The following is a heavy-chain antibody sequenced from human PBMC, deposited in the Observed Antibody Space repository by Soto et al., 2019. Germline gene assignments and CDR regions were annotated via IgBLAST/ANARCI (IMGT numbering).Heavy chain of an antibody. J-gene: IGHJ4*02. Sequence: QVQLVQSGAEVKKPGASVKVSCKASGYTCTNSYIHWVRQAPGQGLEWMALLNPNGGSTNYAQNFQGRVTVTRDTSTSTVYMELTSVTSEDTAVYYCARNLAAGDYWGQGTLVTVSS. CDR3: ARNLAAGDY. CDR2: LNPNGGST. CDR1: GYTCTNSY. V-gene: IGHV1-46*03. D-gene: IGHD6-13*01.